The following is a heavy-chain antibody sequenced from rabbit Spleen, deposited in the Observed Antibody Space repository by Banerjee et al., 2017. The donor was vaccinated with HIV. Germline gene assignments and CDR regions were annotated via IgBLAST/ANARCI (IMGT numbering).Heavy chain of an antibody. CDR3: ARDTGSSFSSYSMDP. CDR1: GGSFSSSSY. CDR2: IDVGSGGFT. D-gene: IGHD8-1*01. V-gene: IGHV1S40*01. J-gene: IGHJ6*02. Sequence: SLEEAGADLVKPVASVTLACAASGGSFSSSSYICLVRQAPGKGLVWIVCIDVGSGGFTYYASWAKGRLTISKASAPTVTLQMTRLTAADTAPYFCARDTGSSFSSYSMDPWGEATLVTVS.